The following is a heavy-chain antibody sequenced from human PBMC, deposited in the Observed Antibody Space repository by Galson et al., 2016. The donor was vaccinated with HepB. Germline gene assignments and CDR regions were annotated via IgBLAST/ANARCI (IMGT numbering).Heavy chain of an antibody. J-gene: IGHJ4*02. D-gene: IGHD2/OR15-2a*01. CDR1: GFTFSDFA. CDR3: AKEMRAPTRTGEYAFEH. V-gene: IGHV3-23*01. CDR2: LSKGGDGT. Sequence: SLRLSCAGSGFTFSDFAMSWVRQAPGRGLEWVSGLSKGGDGTYYADTVKGRFTVSRDNDKNTLFLDMSGLRAEDTATSSCAKEMRAPTRTGEYAFEHWGQGTPVTVS.